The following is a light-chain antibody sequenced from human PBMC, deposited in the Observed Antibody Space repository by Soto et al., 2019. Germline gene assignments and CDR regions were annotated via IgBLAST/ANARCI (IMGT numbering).Light chain of an antibody. CDR2: GAS. Sequence: EIVMTQSPATLSVSPGERATLSCRASQSVSSNLAWFQQKPGQAPRLLIYGASNSATGIPARFSGSGSWADVTRAISSLQSEDFAVYYCQQYNNWPPLTFGGGTKVEIK. V-gene: IGKV3D-15*01. CDR3: QQYNNWPPLT. CDR1: QSVSSN. J-gene: IGKJ4*01.